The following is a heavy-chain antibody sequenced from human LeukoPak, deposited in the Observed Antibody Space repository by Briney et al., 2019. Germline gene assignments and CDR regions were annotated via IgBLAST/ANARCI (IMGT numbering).Heavy chain of an antibody. D-gene: IGHD3-10*02. Sequence: GGSLRLSCAASGFTFSSYAMSWVRQAPGKGLEWVSAISGSGGSTYYADSVKGRFSISRDNSQNTLYLQMNSLRAEDTAVYYCAELGITMIGGVWGKGTTVTISS. CDR2: ISGSGGST. V-gene: IGHV3-23*01. CDR3: AELGITMIGGV. CDR1: GFTFSSYA. J-gene: IGHJ6*04.